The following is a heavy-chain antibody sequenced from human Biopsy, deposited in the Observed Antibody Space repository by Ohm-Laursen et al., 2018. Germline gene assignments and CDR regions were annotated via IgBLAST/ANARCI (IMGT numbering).Heavy chain of an antibody. Sequence: TQTLPLTCTFSGFSLNSYRVGVGWIRQPPGKALEWLALIYWDDDKRYNASLKSRLTVTKDTYKNQVVLTMTNMDPVDTGTYYCAHSLLLDSFDSRGMGFDFWGQGTLVTVSS. D-gene: IGHD3-22*01. CDR3: AHSLLLDSFDSRGMGFDF. CDR2: IYWDDDK. CDR1: GFSLNSYRVG. V-gene: IGHV2-5*02. J-gene: IGHJ4*02.